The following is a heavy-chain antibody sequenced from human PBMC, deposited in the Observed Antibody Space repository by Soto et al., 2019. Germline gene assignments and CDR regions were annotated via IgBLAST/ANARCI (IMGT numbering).Heavy chain of an antibody. CDR2: ISSSSSYI. CDR3: TRHTSCSYGLGIPAEPPFRSRHS. V-gene: IGHV3-21*01. D-gene: IGHD2-2*01. Sequence: APGKGLEWVSSISSSSSYIYYADSVKGRFTISRDNAKNSLYLQMNSLRAEDSFFSSRTRHTSCSYGLGIPAEPPFRSRHS. J-gene: IGHJ5*01.